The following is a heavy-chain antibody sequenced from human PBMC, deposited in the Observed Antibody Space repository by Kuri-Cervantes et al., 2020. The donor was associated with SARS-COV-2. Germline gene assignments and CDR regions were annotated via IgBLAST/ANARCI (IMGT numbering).Heavy chain of an antibody. CDR2: ISSSTTI. CDR3: ARVFGRYVAAAAAYYFDY. J-gene: IGHJ4*02. Sequence: GGSLRLSCAASGFIFSDFGMNWVRQAPGQGLEWVSYISSSTTIYYADSVKVRFTISRDNAKNSLYLQLNSLRAEDTAVYYCARVFGRYVAAAAAYYFDYWGQGTLVTVSS. D-gene: IGHD6-13*01. CDR1: GFIFSDFG. V-gene: IGHV3-69-1*01.